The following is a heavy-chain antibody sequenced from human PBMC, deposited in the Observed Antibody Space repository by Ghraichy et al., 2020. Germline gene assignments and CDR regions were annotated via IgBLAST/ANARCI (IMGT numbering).Heavy chain of an antibody. J-gene: IGHJ4*02. CDR1: GFTFTSSA. V-gene: IGHV1-58*01. CDR2: IVVGSGNT. D-gene: IGHD6-19*01. CDR3: AADGSPRASSGWSY. Sequence: SVKVSCKASGFTFTSSAVQWVRQARGQRLEWIGWIVVGSGNTNYAQKFQERVTITRDMSTSTAYMELSSLRSEDTAVYYCAADGSPRASSGWSYWGQGTLVTVSS.